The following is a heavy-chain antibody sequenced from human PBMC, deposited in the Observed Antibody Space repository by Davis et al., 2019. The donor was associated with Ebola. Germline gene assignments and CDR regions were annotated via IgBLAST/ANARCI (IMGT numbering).Heavy chain of an antibody. CDR2: ISYDGSNK. CDR3: ARESTVVTRGYFDL. D-gene: IGHD4-23*01. V-gene: IGHV3-30-3*01. Sequence: GESLKISCAAPGFSLSSHAVHWVRQAPGKGLDWVTIISYDGSNKYYADSVKGRFNISRDNSKNTLFLQMNSLRAEDTAVYYCARESTVVTRGYFDLWGRGTLVSVSS. J-gene: IGHJ2*01. CDR1: GFSLSSHA.